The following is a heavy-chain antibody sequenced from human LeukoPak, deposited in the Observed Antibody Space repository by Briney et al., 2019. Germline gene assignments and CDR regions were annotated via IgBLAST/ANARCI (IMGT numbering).Heavy chain of an antibody. Sequence: PAGSLRLSCAASGFTFSDYYMSWLRQAPGKGLEWVSYISSSDSTIYYADSVKGPFTISRDNAKNSLYLQMNGRRAEDTAVYYCARDPPGPRGYWGQGTLVTVSS. CDR3: ARDPPGPRGY. CDR2: ISSSDSTI. V-gene: IGHV3-11*04. J-gene: IGHJ4*02. CDR1: GFTFSDYY.